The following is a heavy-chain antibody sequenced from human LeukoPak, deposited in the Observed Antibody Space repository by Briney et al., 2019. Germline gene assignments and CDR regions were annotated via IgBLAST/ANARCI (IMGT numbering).Heavy chain of an antibody. CDR1: GFTFSSYS. CDR3: ARVVVRMDYGDYGYFDY. D-gene: IGHD4-17*01. Sequence: GGSLRLSCAASGFTFSSYSMNWVRQAPGKGLEWVSSISSSSSYIYYADSVKGRFTISRDNAKNSLYLQMNSLRAEDTAVYYCARVVVRMDYGDYGYFDYWGQGTLVTVSS. J-gene: IGHJ4*02. CDR2: ISSSSSYI. V-gene: IGHV3-21*01.